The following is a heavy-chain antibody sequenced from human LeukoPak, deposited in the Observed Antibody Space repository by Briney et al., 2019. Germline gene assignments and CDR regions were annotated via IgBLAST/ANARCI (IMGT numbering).Heavy chain of an antibody. CDR3: ARDHYYGSLWGAFDI. Sequence: RPGGSLRLSCAASGFTFDDYGMSWVRQAPGKGLEWVSGINWNGGSTGYADSVKGRFTISRDNAKNSLYLQMNSLRAEDTALYYCARDHYYGSLWGAFDIWGQGAMVTVSS. CDR2: INWNGGST. CDR1: GFTFDDYG. D-gene: IGHD3-22*01. V-gene: IGHV3-20*04. J-gene: IGHJ3*02.